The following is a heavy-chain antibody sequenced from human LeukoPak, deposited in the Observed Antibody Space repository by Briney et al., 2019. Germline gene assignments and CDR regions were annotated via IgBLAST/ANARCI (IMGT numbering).Heavy chain of an antibody. CDR1: GYRFTKSW. CDR3: ATPYSSSWSGFDY. J-gene: IGHJ4*02. V-gene: IGHV5-51*01. CDR2: IYPDDSRT. D-gene: IGHD6-13*01. Sequence: PGESLKISCKGSGYRFTKSWIGWVRQMPGKGLEWLGIIYPDDSRTRYSPSFQGQVTISVDKSITTAYLQWTSLKASDTAMYYCATPYSSSWSGFDYWGQGTLVTVSS.